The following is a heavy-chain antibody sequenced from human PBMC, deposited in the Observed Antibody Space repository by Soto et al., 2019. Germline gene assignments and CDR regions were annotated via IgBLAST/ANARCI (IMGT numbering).Heavy chain of an antibody. V-gene: IGHV2-5*02. CDR2: IYWDGDK. Sequence: QITLKESGPTLVKPTQTLTLTCTISVFSLSTSGVGVGWIRQPPGKALDWLALIYWDGDKRYSPSLKSRLTITKDTSKNPVVLTMNNMDPVETATYYCVRLLWFGELTWGQGTLVTVSS. CDR1: VFSLSTSGVG. J-gene: IGHJ4*02. D-gene: IGHD3-10*01. CDR3: VRLLWFGELT.